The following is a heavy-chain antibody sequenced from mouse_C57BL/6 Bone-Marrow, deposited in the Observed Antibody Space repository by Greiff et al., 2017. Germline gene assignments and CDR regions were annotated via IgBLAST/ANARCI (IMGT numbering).Heavy chain of an antibody. CDR1: GYTFTDYY. D-gene: IGHD1-1*01. J-gene: IGHJ2*01. CDR3: ARTFSSRYFDY. V-gene: IGHV1-19*01. CDR2: INPYNGGT. Sequence: VQLQQSGPVLVKPGASVKMSCKASGYTFTDYYMNWVKQSHGKSLEWIGVINPYNGGTSYNQKFKGKATLTVDKASSQAYMELNSLTSEDSAVYYCARTFSSRYFDYWGQGTTLTVSS.